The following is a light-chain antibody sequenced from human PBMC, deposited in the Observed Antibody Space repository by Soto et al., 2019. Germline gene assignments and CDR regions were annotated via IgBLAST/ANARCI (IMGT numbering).Light chain of an antibody. CDR2: SAS. CDR3: LQGYNNRRT. J-gene: IGKJ5*01. CDR1: CSISSY. Sequence: DIQLTQSPSSLSASVGDRVTITCRISCSISSYVNWYRKKPGKVPKLLIYSASSLQSGVPSRFSGSGSGTDFTLTISSLQPEDFATYYCLQGYNNRRTFGQGTQLDIK. V-gene: IGKV1-39*01.